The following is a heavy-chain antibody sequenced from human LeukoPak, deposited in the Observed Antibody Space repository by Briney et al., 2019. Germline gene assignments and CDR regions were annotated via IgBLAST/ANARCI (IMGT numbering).Heavy chain of an antibody. Sequence: ASVKVSCKASGGTFSSYTISWVRQAPGQGLEWMGRFIPILGIANYAQKFQGRVTITADKSTSTAYMELSSLRSEDTAVYYCARAPAAPIVGATLYYFDYWGQGTLVTVSS. CDR3: ARAPAAPIVGATLYYFDY. CDR2: FIPILGIA. V-gene: IGHV1-69*02. D-gene: IGHD1-26*01. J-gene: IGHJ4*02. CDR1: GGTFSSYT.